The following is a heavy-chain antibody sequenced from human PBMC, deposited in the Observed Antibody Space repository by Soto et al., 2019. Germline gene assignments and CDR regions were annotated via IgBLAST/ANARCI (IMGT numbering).Heavy chain of an antibody. V-gene: IGHV3-7*01. D-gene: IGHD1-1*01. CDR1: GFTISNYW. Sequence: EVQVVESGGDLVQPGGSLRLSCAASGFTISNYWMSWVRQAPGKRLEWVANINQDGSEKLLVDSVKGRFTISRDNAKNSLYLHMHSLRAEDTATYYCATGERNGGNVRGQGTLVTVSS. CDR2: INQDGSEK. CDR3: ATGERNGGNV. J-gene: IGHJ1*01.